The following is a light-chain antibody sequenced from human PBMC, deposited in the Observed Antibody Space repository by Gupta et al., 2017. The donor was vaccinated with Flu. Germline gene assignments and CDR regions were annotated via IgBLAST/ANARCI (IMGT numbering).Light chain of an antibody. Sequence: TLSCRAIHIVTNFLVWDQHKPCHAPKLLIYDATITSTCIPARFSGSGSSTDFTLTISSLEPEDFVVYYCLQRSDWPITFGQGTRLEIK. CDR1: HIVTNF. CDR2: DAT. CDR3: LQRSDWPIT. V-gene: IGKV3-11*01. J-gene: IGKJ5*01.